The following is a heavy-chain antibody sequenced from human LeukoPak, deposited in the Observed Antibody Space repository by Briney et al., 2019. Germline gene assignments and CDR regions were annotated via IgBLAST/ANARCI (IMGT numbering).Heavy chain of an antibody. Sequence: GGSLRLSCAASGFTFSSYWMSWVRQAPGKGPVWVSRISTDGSTTNYADSVKGRFTLSRDNAENMLYLQMNSLRAEDTAVYYCARDVISGVVPSGYWGQGTVVSVSS. CDR1: GFTFSSYW. CDR2: ISTDGSTT. CDR3: ARDVISGVVPSGY. J-gene: IGHJ4*02. D-gene: IGHD3-3*01. V-gene: IGHV3-74*01.